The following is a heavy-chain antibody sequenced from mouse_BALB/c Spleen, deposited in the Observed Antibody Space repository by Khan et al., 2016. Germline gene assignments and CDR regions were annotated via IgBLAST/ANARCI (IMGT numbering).Heavy chain of an antibody. CDR2: INPDSYTI. D-gene: IGHD1-1*01. J-gene: IGHJ3*01. CDR1: GFDFSRYW. Sequence: EVKLLESGGGLVHPGGSLKLSCAASGFDFSRYWMSWVRQAPGKGLEWIGEINPDSYTINYTPSLKDKFIISRDNAKNTLYLQMSRVRSEDTALYYCAMAGYYAYLAYWGQGTLVTVSA. CDR3: AMAGYYAYLAY. V-gene: IGHV4-1*02.